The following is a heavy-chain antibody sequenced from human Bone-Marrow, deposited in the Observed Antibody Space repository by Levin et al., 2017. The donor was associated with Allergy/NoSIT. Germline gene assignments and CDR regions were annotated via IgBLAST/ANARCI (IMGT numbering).Heavy chain of an antibody. V-gene: IGHV1-2*02. J-gene: IGHJ6*02. CDR1: GYTFTGYY. Sequence: ASVKVSCKASGYTFTGYYMHWVRQAPGQGLEWMGWINPNSGGTNYAQKFQGRVTMTRDTSISTAYMELSRLRSDDTAVYYCARRVPAASDYYGMDVWGQGTTVTVSS. D-gene: IGHD2-2*01. CDR2: INPNSGGT. CDR3: ARRVPAASDYYGMDV.